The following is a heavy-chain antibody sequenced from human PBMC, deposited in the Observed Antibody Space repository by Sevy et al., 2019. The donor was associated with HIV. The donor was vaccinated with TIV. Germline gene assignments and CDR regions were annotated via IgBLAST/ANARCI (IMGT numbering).Heavy chain of an antibody. CDR1: GFIFDDYG. V-gene: IGHV3-30*18. CDR3: TKDPPVYGDFPYGMDV. Sequence: GGSLRLSCVGSGFIFDDYGMHWVRQAPGKGLEWVALISHDGGKKYYADSVKGRFTISRDNFKNTLYLQMNTLRRDDTAADFCTKDPPVYGDFPYGMDVGGQGTTVTVSS. CDR2: ISHDGGKK. J-gene: IGHJ6*02. D-gene: IGHD4-17*01.